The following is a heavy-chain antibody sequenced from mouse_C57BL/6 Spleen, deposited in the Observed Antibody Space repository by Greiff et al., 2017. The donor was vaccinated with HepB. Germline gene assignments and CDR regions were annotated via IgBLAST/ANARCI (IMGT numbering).Heavy chain of an antibody. V-gene: IGHV1-50*01. CDR1: GYTFTSYW. CDR3: ARSEPAMDY. Sequence: VHLVESGAELVKPGASVKLSCKASGYTFTSYWMQWVKQRPGQGLEWIGEIDPSDSYTNYNQKFKGKATLTVDTSSSTAYMQLSSLTSEDSAVYYCARSEPAMDYWGQGTSVTVSS. J-gene: IGHJ4*01. CDR2: IDPSDSYT.